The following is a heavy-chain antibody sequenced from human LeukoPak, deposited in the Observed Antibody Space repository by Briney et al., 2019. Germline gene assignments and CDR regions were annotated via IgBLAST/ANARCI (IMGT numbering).Heavy chain of an antibody. CDR2: ISYDGSNK. Sequence: GGSLRLSCAASGFTFSSYAMHWVRQAPGKGLEWVAVISYDGSNKYYADSVKDRFTISRDNSKNTLYLQMNSLRAEDTAVYYCARDQWTGTLDYWGQGTLVTVSS. CDR3: ARDQWTGTLDY. V-gene: IGHV3-30-3*01. J-gene: IGHJ4*02. D-gene: IGHD3/OR15-3a*01. CDR1: GFTFSSYA.